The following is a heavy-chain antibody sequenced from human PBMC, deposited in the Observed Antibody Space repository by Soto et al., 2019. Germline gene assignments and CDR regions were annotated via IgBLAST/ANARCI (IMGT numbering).Heavy chain of an antibody. Sequence: GASVKVSCKASGYTFTSYDINWVRQATGQGLEWMGWMNPNSGNTGYAQKFQGRVTMTRNTSISTAYMELSSLRSEDTAVYYCARAIVPDDFYYYYYMDGWGKGTTVTVSS. J-gene: IGHJ6*03. CDR1: GYTFTSYD. V-gene: IGHV1-8*01. D-gene: IGHD2-2*01. CDR3: ARAIVPDDFYYYYYMDG. CDR2: MNPNSGNT.